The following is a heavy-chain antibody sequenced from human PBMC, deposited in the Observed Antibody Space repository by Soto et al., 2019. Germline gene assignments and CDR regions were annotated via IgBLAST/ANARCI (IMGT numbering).Heavy chain of an antibody. Sequence: PGESLKISCRGSGYTFTSYWIGWVRQMPGKGLECMGIIYPGDSDTRYSPSFQGQVTISADKSISTAYLQWSSLKASDTAMYYCARHKPYGDYQNYYYYGMDVWGQGTTDTVSS. D-gene: IGHD4-17*01. CDR1: GYTFTSYW. CDR2: IYPGDSDT. V-gene: IGHV5-51*01. J-gene: IGHJ6*02. CDR3: ARHKPYGDYQNYYYYGMDV.